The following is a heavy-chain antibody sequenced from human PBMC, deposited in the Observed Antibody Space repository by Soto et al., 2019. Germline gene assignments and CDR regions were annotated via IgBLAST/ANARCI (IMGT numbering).Heavy chain of an antibody. Sequence: LRLSSSASGFTFSTYAMHWVRQAPGQGLEYASAISTNWGSTYYADSVNGSFTISSDNSKNTLYIQISHLRAEDTAAHYPVQGLRFLGWSPPVDCYYYYGMDVWGQGTKVTVSS. V-gene: IGHV3-64D*06. CDR1: GFTFSTYA. J-gene: IGHJ6*01. D-gene: IGHD3-3*01. CDR3: VQGLRFLGWSPPVDCYYYYGMDV. CDR2: ISTNWGST.